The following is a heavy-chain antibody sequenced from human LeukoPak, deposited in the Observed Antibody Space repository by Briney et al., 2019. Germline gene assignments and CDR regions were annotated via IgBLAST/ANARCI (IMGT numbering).Heavy chain of an antibody. CDR2: ISSSSSYI. CDR3: ARHVEIVVVPAANGWFDP. J-gene: IGHJ5*02. V-gene: IGHV3-21*04. CDR1: GFTFSSYS. Sequence: GGSLRLSCAASGFTFSSYSMNWVRQAPGKGLEWVSSISSSSSYIYYADSVKGRFTISRDNAKNSLYLQMNSLRAEDTAVYYCARHVEIVVVPAANGWFDPWGQGTLVTVSS. D-gene: IGHD2-2*01.